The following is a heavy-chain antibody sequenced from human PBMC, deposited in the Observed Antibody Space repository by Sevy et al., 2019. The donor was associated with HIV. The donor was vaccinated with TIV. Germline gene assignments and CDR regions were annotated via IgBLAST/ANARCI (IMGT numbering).Heavy chain of an antibody. CDR1: GGTFSNYA. CDR3: ASSYYESSGYSPLYYYGMDV. D-gene: IGHD3-22*01. CDR2: FIPMFDTA. J-gene: IGHJ6*02. V-gene: IGHV1-69*13. Sequence: ASVKVSCKASGGTFSNYAISWVRQAPGQGLEWMGGFIPMFDTANSAQKFQGRVTLTADGSTSTAYMELSSLRSEDTAVYYCASSYYESSGYSPLYYYGMDVWGQGTLVTVSS.